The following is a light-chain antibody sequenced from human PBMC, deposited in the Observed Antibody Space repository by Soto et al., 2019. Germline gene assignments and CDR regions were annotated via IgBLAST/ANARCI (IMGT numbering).Light chain of an antibody. Sequence: QSVLTQPASVSASPGQSITISCTGTGSDIGAYNSVSWYQQHPGKAPKLIVFQVSFRPSAVSDRFSGSKSDNTAPLTISGLQTEDEADYYCSSYTSTNTHYVFGTGTKVTVL. J-gene: IGLJ1*01. V-gene: IGLV2-14*01. CDR1: GSDIGAYNS. CDR3: SSYTSTNTHYV. CDR2: QVS.